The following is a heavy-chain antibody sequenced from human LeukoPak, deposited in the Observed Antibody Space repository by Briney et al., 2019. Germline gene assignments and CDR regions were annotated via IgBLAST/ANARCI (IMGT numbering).Heavy chain of an antibody. CDR1: GFTFTTYA. Sequence: PGGSLRLSCSASGFTFTTYAMSWVRQAPGKGLEWVSAISGSGSSTYYADSVKGRFTISRDNSKNTLYLQMNSLRAEDTAVYYCAKDPLYYYDSSGYFSFWGQGTLVTVSS. D-gene: IGHD3-22*01. CDR3: AKDPLYYYDSSGYFSF. CDR2: ISGSGSST. J-gene: IGHJ4*02. V-gene: IGHV3-23*01.